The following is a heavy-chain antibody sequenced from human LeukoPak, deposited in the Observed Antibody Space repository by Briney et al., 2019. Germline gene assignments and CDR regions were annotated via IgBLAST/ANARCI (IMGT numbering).Heavy chain of an antibody. V-gene: IGHV3-21*01. D-gene: IGHD2-2*01. CDR1: GFTFSSYS. Sequence: PGGSLRLSCAASGFTFSSYSMDWVRQAPGKGLEWVSSISSSSVYIYYADSVKGRFTISRDNAKNSLYLQMNSLRAEDTAVYYCARDHLVVAAAMWWFDPWGQGALVTVSS. CDR3: ARDHLVVAAAMWWFDP. J-gene: IGHJ5*02. CDR2: ISSSSVYI.